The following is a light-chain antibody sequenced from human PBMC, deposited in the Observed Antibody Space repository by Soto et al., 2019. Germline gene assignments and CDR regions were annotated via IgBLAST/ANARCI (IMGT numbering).Light chain of an antibody. CDR3: SSYTSSSTLA. Sequence: QSALTQPASVYGSPGQSITISCTGTSSDVGGYNYVSWYQQHPGKAPKLMIYDVSNRPSGVSNRFSGSKSGNTASLTISGLQAEDEADYYCSSYTSSSTLAFGGGTKLTVL. J-gene: IGLJ3*02. V-gene: IGLV2-14*01. CDR2: DVS. CDR1: SSDVGGYNY.